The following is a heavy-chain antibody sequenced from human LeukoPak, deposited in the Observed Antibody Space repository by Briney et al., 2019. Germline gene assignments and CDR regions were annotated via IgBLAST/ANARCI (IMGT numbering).Heavy chain of an antibody. CDR3: ARGYLY. CDR1: VAPLAGVRYS. V-gene: IGHV4-61*02. Sequence: PSGPLSPPCTAPVAPLAGVRYSGSGIRQPPGKGLEWIGRIYTSGSTNYNPSLKSRVTISADTSKNQFSLILRSVTAADTAIYYCARGYLYWGQGTLVTVSS. CDR2: IYTSGST. J-gene: IGHJ4*02. D-gene: IGHD1-14*01.